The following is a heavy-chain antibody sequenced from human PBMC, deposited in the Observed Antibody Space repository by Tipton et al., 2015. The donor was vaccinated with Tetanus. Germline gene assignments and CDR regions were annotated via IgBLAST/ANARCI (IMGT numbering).Heavy chain of an antibody. CDR1: GGSVNSGSYY. V-gene: IGHV4-31*03. CDR3: ARDQARGARGWNYFDY. D-gene: IGHD1-26*01. J-gene: IGHJ4*02. CDR2: IYNSGST. Sequence: GLVKPSETLSLICTVSGGSVNSGSYYWSWIRQHPGKGLEWIGDIYNSGSTYYNPSLKSRVTILVDTTKNQFSLRLKSVTAADTAVYYCARDQARGARGWNYFDYWGQGSLVTVSS.